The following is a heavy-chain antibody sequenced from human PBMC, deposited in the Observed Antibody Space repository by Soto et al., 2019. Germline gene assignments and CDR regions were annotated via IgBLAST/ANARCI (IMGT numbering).Heavy chain of an antibody. CDR2: IKSKTDGGTT. D-gene: IGHD3-9*01. Sequence: GGSLRLSCAASGFTFSNAWMSWVRQAPGKGLEWVGRIKSKTDGGTTDYAAPVKGRFTISRDDSKNTLYLQMNSLKTEDTAVYYCTTDPYDILTGLLNYWGQGTLVTVSS. V-gene: IGHV3-15*01. J-gene: IGHJ4*02. CDR3: TTDPYDILTGLLNY. CDR1: GFTFSNAW.